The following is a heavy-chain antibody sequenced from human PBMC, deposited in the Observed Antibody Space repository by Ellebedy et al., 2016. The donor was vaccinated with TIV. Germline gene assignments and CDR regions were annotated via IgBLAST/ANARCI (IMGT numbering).Heavy chain of an antibody. V-gene: IGHV3-53*01. J-gene: IGHJ4*02. CDR3: ASNGAGNYFDC. CDR2: IYSGGST. Sequence: GESLKISCAASGFTVSSNYMSWVRRAPGKGLEWVSVIYSGGSTYYADSVKGRFTISRDNSKNTLYLQMNSLRAEDTAVYYCASNGAGNYFDCWGQGTLVTVSS. CDR1: GFTVSSNY. D-gene: IGHD6-19*01.